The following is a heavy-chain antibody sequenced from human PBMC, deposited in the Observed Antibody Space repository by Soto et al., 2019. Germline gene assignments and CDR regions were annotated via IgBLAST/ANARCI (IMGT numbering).Heavy chain of an antibody. Sequence: QLQLQESGPGLVKPSETLSLTCTVSGGSISSSSYYWGWIRQPPGKGLEWIGSIYYSGRTYYNPSLKSRVTISVDTSKNQFSLKLSSVTAADTAVYYCARHPLSFWVLLWWFDPWGQGTLVTVSS. V-gene: IGHV4-39*01. J-gene: IGHJ5*02. CDR1: GGSISSSSYY. CDR2: IYYSGRT. CDR3: ARHPLSFWVLLWWFDP. D-gene: IGHD2-21*01.